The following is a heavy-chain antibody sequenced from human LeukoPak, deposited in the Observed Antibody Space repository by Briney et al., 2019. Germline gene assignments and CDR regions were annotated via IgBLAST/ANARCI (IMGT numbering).Heavy chain of an antibody. D-gene: IGHD3-3*01. CDR3: AREPTYYDFWSGYMDI. CDR2: IYTSGST. CDR1: GGSISSYY. V-gene: IGHV4-4*07. Sequence: SETLSLTCTASGGSISSYYWSWIRQPAGKGLEWIGRIYTSGSTNYNPSLKSRVTMSVDTSKNQFSLKLSSVTAADTAVYYCAREPTYYDFWSGYMDIWGQGTMVTVSS. J-gene: IGHJ3*02.